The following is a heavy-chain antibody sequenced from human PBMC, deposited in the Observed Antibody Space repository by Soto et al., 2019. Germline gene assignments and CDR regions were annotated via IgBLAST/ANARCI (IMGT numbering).Heavy chain of an antibody. J-gene: IGHJ4*02. V-gene: IGHV1-8*01. CDR1: GYTFTSYD. CDR2: MNPNSGNT. Sequence: ASVKVSCKASGYTFTSYDINWVRQATGQGLEWMGWMNPNSGNTGYAQKFQGRVTMTRNTTISTAYMELSSLRSEDTAVYYCESSEKHCGGDCPSPYWGQGTLVTVSS. CDR3: ESSEKHCGGDCPSPY. D-gene: IGHD2-21*01.